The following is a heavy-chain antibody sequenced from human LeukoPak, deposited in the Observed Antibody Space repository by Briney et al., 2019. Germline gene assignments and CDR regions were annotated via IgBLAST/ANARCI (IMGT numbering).Heavy chain of an antibody. J-gene: IGHJ4*02. CDR1: GFTFSRYW. Sequence: PGGSLRLSCAASGFTFSRYWMSWVRQAPGKGLEWVANIKEDGSVKYYVESVKGRFTISRDNAKNSLYLQMNSLRAEDTAVYYCAASITMIDYWGQGTLVTVSS. V-gene: IGHV3-7*02. CDR2: IKEDGSVK. D-gene: IGHD3-22*01. CDR3: AASITMIDY.